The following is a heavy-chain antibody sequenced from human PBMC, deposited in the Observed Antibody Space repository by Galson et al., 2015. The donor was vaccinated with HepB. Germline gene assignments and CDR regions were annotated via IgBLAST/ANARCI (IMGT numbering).Heavy chain of an antibody. CDR1: GGSMNDYY. CDR2: VYYTGST. CDR3: ARVVGQWLIHDAFDL. V-gene: IGHV4-59*01. Sequence: ETLSLTCPVSGGSMNDYYWTWIRQPPGKGLEWIGHVYYTGSTQYNPSLKSRVTISVDTSKNQFSLKLTSLTVADTAVYFCARVVGQWLIHDAFDLWGQGTLVTVSS. J-gene: IGHJ3*01. D-gene: IGHD6-19*01.